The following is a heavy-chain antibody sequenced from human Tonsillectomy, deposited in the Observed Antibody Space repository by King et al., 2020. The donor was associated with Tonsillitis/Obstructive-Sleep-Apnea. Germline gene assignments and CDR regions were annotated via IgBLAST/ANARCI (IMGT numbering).Heavy chain of an antibody. Sequence: QLQESGPGLVKPSETLSLTCTVSGGSISSYYWSWIRQPPGKGLEWIGYIYYSGSTNYNPSLKSRVTISVDTSKNQFSLKLSSVTAADTAVYYCARVWGEDSYGPLGYYYYGMDVWGQGTTVTVSS. CDR3: ARVWGEDSYGPLGYYYYGMDV. V-gene: IGHV4-59*01. CDR1: GGSISSYY. D-gene: IGHD5-18*01. J-gene: IGHJ6*02. CDR2: IYYSGST.